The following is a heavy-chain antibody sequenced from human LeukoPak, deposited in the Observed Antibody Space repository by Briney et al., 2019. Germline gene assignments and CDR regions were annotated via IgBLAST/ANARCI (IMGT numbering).Heavy chain of an antibody. V-gene: IGHV4-34*01. CDR1: GGSFSGYY. J-gene: IGHJ4*02. Sequence: SETLSLTCAVYGGSFSGYYWSWIRQPPGKGLEWIGEINHSGSTNYNPSLKSRVTISVDTSKNQFSLKLSSVTAADTAVYYCARENAVAKHFGYWGQGTLVTVSS. CDR3: ARENAVAKHFGY. CDR2: INHSGST. D-gene: IGHD6-19*01.